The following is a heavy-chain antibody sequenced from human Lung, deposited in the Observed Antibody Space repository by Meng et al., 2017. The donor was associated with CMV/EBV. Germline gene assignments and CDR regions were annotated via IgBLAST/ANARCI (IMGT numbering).Heavy chain of an antibody. V-gene: IGHV4-61*01. CDR3: ATLIAGYGGRAS. CDR2: TWSGRGT. CDR1: GGAVSDGNYH. J-gene: IGHJ4*02. Sequence: SETLSLTCIVSGGAVSDGNYHWNWVRQPPGKGLEWIGQTWSGRGTYYSPSLESRLTISVDTSKNQFSLHLTSVTAADTAIYYCATLIAGYGGRASWGQGTLVXVSS. D-gene: IGHD5-12*01.